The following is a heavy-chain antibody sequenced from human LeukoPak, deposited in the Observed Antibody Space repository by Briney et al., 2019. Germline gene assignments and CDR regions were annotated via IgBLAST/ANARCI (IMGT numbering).Heavy chain of an antibody. J-gene: IGHJ4*02. CDR2: ISASGNT. Sequence: SETLSLTCTVSGGSISSYYWSWIRQPAGKGLEWIGRISASGNTNYNPSLKSRVTMSVDTSKNLFALKLSSVTAADTAVYYCARQGVATAIDYWGQGTLVTVPS. CDR3: ARQGVATAIDY. V-gene: IGHV4-4*07. D-gene: IGHD2-21*02. CDR1: GGSISSYY.